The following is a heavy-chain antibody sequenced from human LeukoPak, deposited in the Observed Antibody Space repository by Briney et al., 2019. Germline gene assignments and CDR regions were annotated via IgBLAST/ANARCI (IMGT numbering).Heavy chain of an antibody. CDR1: GGSISSGDYY. CDR2: IYYSGST. CDR3: ARGGITIFAFDI. Sequence: PSETLSLTCTVSGGSISSGDYYWSWIRQPPGKGLEWIVYIYYSGSTYYNPSLKSRVTISVDTSKNQFSLKLSSVTAADTAVYYCARGGITIFAFDIWGQGTMVTVSS. V-gene: IGHV4-30-4*01. J-gene: IGHJ3*02. D-gene: IGHD3-9*01.